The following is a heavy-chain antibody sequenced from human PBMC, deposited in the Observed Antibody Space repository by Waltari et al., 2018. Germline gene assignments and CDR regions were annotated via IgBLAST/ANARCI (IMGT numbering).Heavy chain of an antibody. D-gene: IGHD2-21*01. CDR3: ARGRDVFANFDYNWFDP. CDR1: GSTFINHE. J-gene: IGHJ5*02. V-gene: IGHV1-8*02. Sequence: QVQLVQSGAEVLKPGASVKVSCQASGSTFINHEINWVRQAAGQGLEWMGWVNPNSGATAYAQKFQGRITMTWDTSISTAYMELSNLRSDDTAVLYCARGRDVFANFDYNWFDPWGQGTLVTVSS. CDR2: VNPNSGAT.